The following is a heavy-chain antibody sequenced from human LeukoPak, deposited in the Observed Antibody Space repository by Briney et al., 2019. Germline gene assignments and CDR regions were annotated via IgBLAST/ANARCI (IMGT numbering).Heavy chain of an antibody. CDR2: INPNSGGT. J-gene: IGHJ3*02. Sequence: ASVKVSCKASGYTFTGYYMHWVRQAPRQGLEWMGWINPNSGGTNYAQKFQGRVTMTRDTSISTACMELSRLRSGDTAVYYCAREGGGAIDAFDIWGQGTMVSVSS. V-gene: IGHV1-2*02. D-gene: IGHD3-16*01. CDR1: GYTFTGYY. CDR3: AREGGGAIDAFDI.